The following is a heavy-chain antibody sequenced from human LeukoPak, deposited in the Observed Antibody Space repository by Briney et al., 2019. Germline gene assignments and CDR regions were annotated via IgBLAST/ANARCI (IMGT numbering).Heavy chain of an antibody. Sequence: GASVTVSFKVSGYTLTELSMHWVRQAPGKGLEGMGGFDPEDGETIYAQKFQGRVTMTEDTSTDTAYMELSSLRSEDTAVYYCATRTTRGSIVHDYWGQGTLVTVSS. D-gene: IGHD1-14*01. J-gene: IGHJ4*02. CDR3: ATRTTRGSIVHDY. CDR1: GYTLTELS. CDR2: FDPEDGET. V-gene: IGHV1-24*01.